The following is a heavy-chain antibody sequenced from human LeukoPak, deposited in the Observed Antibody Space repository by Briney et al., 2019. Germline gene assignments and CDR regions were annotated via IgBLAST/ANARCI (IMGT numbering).Heavy chain of an antibody. CDR3: ARDIVGYSRSWGLFDY. CDR2: ISSSGSTI. J-gene: IGHJ4*02. V-gene: IGHV3-48*03. CDR1: GFTFSSYE. Sequence: GSLRLSCAASGFTFSSYEMNWVRQAPGKGLEWVSYISSSGSTIYYADSVKGRFTISRDNAKNSLYLQMNSLRAEDTGVYYCARDIVGYSRSWGLFDYWGQGTLVTVSS. D-gene: IGHD6-13*01.